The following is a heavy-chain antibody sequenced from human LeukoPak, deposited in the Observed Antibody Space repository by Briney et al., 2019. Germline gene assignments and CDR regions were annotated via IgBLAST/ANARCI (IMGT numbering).Heavy chain of an antibody. J-gene: IGHJ5*02. D-gene: IGHD1-14*01. CDR3: ARQPGGSLNWFDP. CDR1: GFTFNTYT. V-gene: IGHV3-48*01. CDR2: ISGSSGII. Sequence: GGSLRLSCAASGFTFNTYTMNWVRQAPGKGLEWVSYISGSSGIIDYADSVRGRFTISRDNAKNSLFLQMNSLRAEDTAMYYCARQPGGSLNWFDPWGQGTLVTVSS.